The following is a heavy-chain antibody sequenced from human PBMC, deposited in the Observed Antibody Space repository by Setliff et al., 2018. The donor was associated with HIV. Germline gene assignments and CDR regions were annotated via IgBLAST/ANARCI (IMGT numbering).Heavy chain of an antibody. CDR3: ARHRQGLTGSTPGYYMDV. Sequence: CNVSGGSFSNSYYFWGWIRQPPGKGLERIGSISYSGSTYYNPSLKSRVTMSVDTSKNQFSLKLSSVTAADTAVYYCARHRQGLTGSTPGYYMDVWGKGTTVTVSS. D-gene: IGHD1-7*01. J-gene: IGHJ6*03. V-gene: IGHV4-39*01. CDR1: GGSFSNSYYF. CDR2: ISYSGST.